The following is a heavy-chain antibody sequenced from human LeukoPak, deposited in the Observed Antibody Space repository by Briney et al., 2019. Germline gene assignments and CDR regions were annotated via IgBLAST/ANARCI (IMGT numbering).Heavy chain of an antibody. V-gene: IGHV4-38-2*02. D-gene: IGHD6-19*01. CDR2: IYHSGST. J-gene: IGHJ5*02. CDR1: GYSISSGYY. Sequence: SETLSLTCTVSGYSISSGYYWGWIRQPPGKGLEWIGSIYHSGSTYYNPSLKSRVTISVDTSKNQFSLKLSSVTAADTAVYYCARSRYSSGWYLSNWFDPWGQGTLVTVSS. CDR3: ARSRYSSGWYLSNWFDP.